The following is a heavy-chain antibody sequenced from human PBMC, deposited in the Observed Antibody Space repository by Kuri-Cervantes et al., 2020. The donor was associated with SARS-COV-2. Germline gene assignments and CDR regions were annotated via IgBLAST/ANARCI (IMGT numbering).Heavy chain of an antibody. D-gene: IGHD4-17*01. J-gene: IGHJ3*02. V-gene: IGHV3-30*01. CDR2: ISYDGSNK. CDR3: ARRRRDYAPSEDYGNAFDI. Sequence: GESLKISCAASGFTFSGHWIHWVRQAPGKGLEWVAVISYDGSNKYYADSVKGRFTISRDNSKNTLYLQMNSLRAEDTAVYYCARRRRDYAPSEDYGNAFDIWGQGTMVTVSS. CDR1: GFTFSGHW.